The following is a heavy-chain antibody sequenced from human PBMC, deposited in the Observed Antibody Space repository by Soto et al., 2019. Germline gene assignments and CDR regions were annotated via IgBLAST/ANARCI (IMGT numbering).Heavy chain of an antibody. D-gene: IGHD3-10*01. Sequence: SETLSLTCAVYDGSSNNYYWSWVRQPPGKGLEWIGEINHSGSTNYNASLKSRVTISEDTSKKQFSLELRFVTAADTAVYYCARGGLIRGVLYYWGQGTLVTVSS. V-gene: IGHV4-34*01. J-gene: IGHJ4*02. CDR3: ARGGLIRGVLYY. CDR1: DGSSNNYY. CDR2: INHSGST.